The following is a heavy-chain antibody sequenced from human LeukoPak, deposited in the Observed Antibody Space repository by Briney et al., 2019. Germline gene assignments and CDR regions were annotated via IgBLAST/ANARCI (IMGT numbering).Heavy chain of an antibody. Sequence: PGGSLRLSCAASGFTFSSYGMHWVRQAPGKGLEWVAVISYDGSNKYYADSVKGRFTISRDNSKNTLYLQMNSLRAEDTAVYYCAKATLWFGEEDAFDIWGQGTMVTVSS. D-gene: IGHD3-10*01. J-gene: IGHJ3*02. CDR1: GFTFSSYG. V-gene: IGHV3-30*18. CDR2: ISYDGSNK. CDR3: AKATLWFGEEDAFDI.